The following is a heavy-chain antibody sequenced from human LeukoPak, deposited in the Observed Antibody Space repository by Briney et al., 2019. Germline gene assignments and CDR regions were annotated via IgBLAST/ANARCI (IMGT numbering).Heavy chain of an antibody. CDR3: ARGHRYGFLSGDHYYYYMDV. CDR2: INPKSGGT. J-gene: IGHJ6*03. CDR1: GYTFTAYF. D-gene: IGHD5-18*01. V-gene: IGHV1-2*02. Sequence: ASVKVSCKASGYTFTAYFMHWVRQAPGQGLDWMGWINPKSGGTNYAQKFQGRVTMTRDTSISTAYMELRRLRSDDTAVYYCARGHRYGFLSGDHYYYYMDVWGKGTSVTISS.